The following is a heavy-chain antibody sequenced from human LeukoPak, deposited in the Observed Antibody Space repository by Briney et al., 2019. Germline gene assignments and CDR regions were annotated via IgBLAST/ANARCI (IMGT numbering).Heavy chain of an antibody. J-gene: IGHJ4*02. Sequence: ASVKVSCTASGYTFTSYAMNWVRQAPGQGLEWMGMIYPRDGSTSYAQKFQGRVTVTRDTSTSTVHMELSGLRSEDTAVYYCARDQEGFDYWGQGTLVTVSS. V-gene: IGHV1-46*01. CDR1: GYTFTSYA. CDR2: IYPRDGST. CDR3: ARDQEGFDY.